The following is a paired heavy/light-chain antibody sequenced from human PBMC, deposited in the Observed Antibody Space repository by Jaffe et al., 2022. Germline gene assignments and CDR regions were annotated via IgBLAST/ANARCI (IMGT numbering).Heavy chain of an antibody. J-gene: IGHJ4*02. CDR2: IYPGDSDT. D-gene: IGHD2-15*01. V-gene: IGHV5-51*03. Sequence: EVQLVQSGAEVKKPGESLKISCKGSGYSFTSYWIGWVRQMPGKGLEWMGIIYPGDSDTRYSPSFQGQVTISADKSISTAYLQWSSLKASDTAMYYCARLRDERYCSGGSCYSLMGGAPQVPIDYWGQGTLVTVSS. CDR3: ARLRDERYCSGGSCYSLMGGAPQVPIDY. CDR1: GYSFTSYW.
Light chain of an antibody. J-gene: IGKJ3*01. Sequence: AIRMTQSPSSFSASTGDRVTITCRASQGISSYLAWYQQKPGKAPKLLIYAASTLQSGVPSRFSGSGSGTDFTLTISCLQSEDFATYYCQQYYSYLPGSAFGPGTKVDIK. CDR2: AAS. V-gene: IGKV1-8*01. CDR3: QQYYSYLPGSA. CDR1: QGISSY.